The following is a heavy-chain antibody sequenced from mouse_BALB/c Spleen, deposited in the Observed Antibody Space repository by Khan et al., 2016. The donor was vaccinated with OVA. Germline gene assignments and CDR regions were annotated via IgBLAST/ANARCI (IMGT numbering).Heavy chain of an antibody. CDR1: GHTFTNFG. CDR3: ARPPYFSYAMDN. Sequence: QVQLKESGPELKKPGETVKISCKASGHTFTNFGMNWVKQAPGKGLKWMGWINTYTGEPTYADDFNGRFAFSLEASASTAYLQINILTNEDTATYFCARPPYFSYAMDNWGQGTSVTVSS. CDR2: INTYTGEP. D-gene: IGHD2-10*01. V-gene: IGHV9-3-1*01. J-gene: IGHJ4*01.